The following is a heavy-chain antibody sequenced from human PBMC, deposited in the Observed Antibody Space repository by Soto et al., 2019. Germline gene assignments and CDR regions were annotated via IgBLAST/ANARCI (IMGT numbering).Heavy chain of an antibody. CDR3: ARHYDFWSGFSYFSGMDV. CDR1: GYDFSTYW. V-gene: IGHV5-51*01. J-gene: IGHJ6*02. Sequence: PGESLKISCKGSGYDFSTYWIAWVRQMPGRGLEWMGIIFPNDADTKYSPSFQGQVTFSADKSISTAYLQWSSLKASDTAMYYCARHYDFWSGFSYFSGMDVWGQGTTVTVSS. D-gene: IGHD3-3*01. CDR2: IFPNDADT.